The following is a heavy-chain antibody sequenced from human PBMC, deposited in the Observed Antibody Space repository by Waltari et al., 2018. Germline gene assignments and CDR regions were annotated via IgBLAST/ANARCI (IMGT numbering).Heavy chain of an antibody. V-gene: IGHV4-39*01. J-gene: IGHJ4*02. CDR2: IYYSGST. Sequence: QLQLQESGPGLVKPSETLSLTCTVSGGPIRSSSAYWGWIRQPPGKGLEWIGSIYYSGSTYYNPSLKSRVTISVDTSKNQFSLKLSSVTAADTAVYYCARHPRIRHPGDYWGQGTLVTVSS. CDR3: ARHPRIRHPGDY. CDR1: GGPIRSSSAY.